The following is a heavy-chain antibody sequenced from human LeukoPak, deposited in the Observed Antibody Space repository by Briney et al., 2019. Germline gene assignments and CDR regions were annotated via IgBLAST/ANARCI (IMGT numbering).Heavy chain of an antibody. CDR2: IYYSGST. J-gene: IGHJ4*02. D-gene: IGHD4-11*01. V-gene: IGHV4-59*08. CDR1: GGSISSYY. CDR3: ARGITTLDY. Sequence: WETLCLTCTVSGGSISSYYWSWIRQPPGKGLEWIGYIYYSGSTNYNPSLKSRVTISVDTSKNQFSLKLTSVTAADTAVYYCARGITTLDYWGQETLVPVSS.